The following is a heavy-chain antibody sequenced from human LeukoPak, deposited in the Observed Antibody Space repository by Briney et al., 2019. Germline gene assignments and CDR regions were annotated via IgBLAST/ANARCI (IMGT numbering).Heavy chain of an antibody. V-gene: IGHV1-18*01. CDR3: ASGSYYYAMYYFDY. CDR1: GYTFTSYG. Sequence: ASVKVSCKASGYTFTSYGITWVRQAPGQGLEWMGWISAYNGNTDYAQNLQGRVTMTTDTSTSTAYMELRSLRSDDTAVYYCASGSYYYAMYYFDYWGQGTLVTVSS. J-gene: IGHJ4*02. CDR2: ISAYNGNT. D-gene: IGHD3-10*01.